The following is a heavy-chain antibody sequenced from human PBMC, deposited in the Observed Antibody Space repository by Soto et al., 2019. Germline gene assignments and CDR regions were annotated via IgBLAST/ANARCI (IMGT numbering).Heavy chain of an antibody. J-gene: IGHJ6*02. CDR2: INANRGGT. CDR1: GYTFTGYY. Sequence: QVQLVQSGAEVKKPGASVKVSCKASGYTFTGYYMHWVRQAPGQGLEWMGRINANRGGTNYAQKFQGCVTMTRDTSISTAYRELSRLSSDDTAVYYCARVGSYGIDVWGQGTTVTVSS. V-gene: IGHV1-2*04. CDR3: ARVGSYGIDV. D-gene: IGHD3-10*01.